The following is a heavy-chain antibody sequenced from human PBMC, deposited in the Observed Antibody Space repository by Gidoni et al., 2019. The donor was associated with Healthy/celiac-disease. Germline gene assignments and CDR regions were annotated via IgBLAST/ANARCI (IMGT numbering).Heavy chain of an antibody. J-gene: IGHJ4*02. V-gene: IGHV4-34*01. Sequence: QVQLQQWGAGLLKPPETLSLTCAVYGGSFSGYYWSWIRQPPGKGLEWIGEINHSGSTNYNPSLKSRVTISVDTSKNQFSLKLSSVTAADTAVYYCAILYGDYEYVDYWGQGTLVTVSS. CDR1: GGSFSGYY. CDR2: INHSGST. CDR3: AILYGDYEYVDY. D-gene: IGHD4-17*01.